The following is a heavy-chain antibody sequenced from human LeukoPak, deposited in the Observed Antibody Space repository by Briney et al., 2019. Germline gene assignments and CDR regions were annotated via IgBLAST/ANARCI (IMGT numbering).Heavy chain of an antibody. D-gene: IGHD1-26*01. CDR3: ARYGQGAVVDY. V-gene: IGHV4-31*11. J-gene: IGHJ4*02. Sequence: PSETLFLTCAVYGGSFSGYYWSWIRQHPGKGLEWIGYIYYSGSTYCNPSLKSRITISVDTSKNQFSLKLISVTAADTAVYYCARYGQGAVVDYWGQGTLVTVSS. CDR1: GGSFSGYY. CDR2: IYYSGST.